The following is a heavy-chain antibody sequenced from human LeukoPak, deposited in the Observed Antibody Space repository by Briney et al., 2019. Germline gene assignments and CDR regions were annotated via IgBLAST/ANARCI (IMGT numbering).Heavy chain of an antibody. CDR2: ISYDGSNK. D-gene: IGHD3-10*01. CDR1: GFTFSSYS. CDR3: AKDRGTYYYGFFHAFDI. V-gene: IGHV3-30*18. J-gene: IGHJ3*02. Sequence: PGGSLRLSCAASGFTFSSYSMNWVRQAPGKGLEWVAVISYDGSNKYYADSVKGRSTISRDDSKNTLYLQMNSLRAEDTAVYYCAKDRGTYYYGFFHAFDIWGQGTMVTVSS.